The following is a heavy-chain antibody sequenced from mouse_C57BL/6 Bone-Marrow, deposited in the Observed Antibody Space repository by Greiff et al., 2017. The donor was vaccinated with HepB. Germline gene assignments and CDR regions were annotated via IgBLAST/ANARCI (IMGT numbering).Heavy chain of an antibody. CDR1: GFTFSDYG. J-gene: IGHJ4*01. Sequence: EVQRVESGGGLVKPGGSLKLSCAASGFTFSDYGMHWVRQAPEKGLEWVAYISSGSSNIYYADTVKGRFTISRDNAKNTLFLQMTSLRSEDTAMYYCARDESYAMDYWGQGTSVTVSS. V-gene: IGHV5-17*01. CDR2: ISSGSSNI. CDR3: ARDESYAMDY.